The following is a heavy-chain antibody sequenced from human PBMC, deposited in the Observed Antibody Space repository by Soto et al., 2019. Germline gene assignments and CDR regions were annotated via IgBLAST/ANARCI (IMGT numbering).Heavy chain of an antibody. V-gene: IGHV1-46*01. CDR3: ARVYCGGDCYKEGAFDL. CDR1: GYTFTIYY. J-gene: IGHJ3*01. Sequence: QVRLVQSGAEVTKPGASVKISCKASGYTFTIYYMHWVRQAPGQGLEWMGIINPSAGSTSYAQKFQCRVTMTRDTSATTVYMELSSLRFDVTAVYYCARVYCGGDCYKEGAFDLWGQGTMVTVSS. D-gene: IGHD2-21*01. CDR2: INPSAGST.